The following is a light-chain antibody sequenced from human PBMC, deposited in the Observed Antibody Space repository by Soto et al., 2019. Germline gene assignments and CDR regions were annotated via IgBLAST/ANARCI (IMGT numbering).Light chain of an antibody. V-gene: IGKV3-20*01. J-gene: IGKJ1*01. CDR2: GAS. CDR3: QQYNSYSGT. CDR1: QSVSSSY. Sequence: EIVLTQSPGTLSLSPGERATLSCRASQSVSSSYLAWYQQKPGQAPRPLIYGASSRATGIPDRFSGSGSGTDFTLTISSLQPDDFATYYCQQYNSYSGTFGQGTKVDIK.